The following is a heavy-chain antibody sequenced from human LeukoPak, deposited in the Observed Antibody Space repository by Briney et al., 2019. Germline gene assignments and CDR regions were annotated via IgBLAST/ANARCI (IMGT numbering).Heavy chain of an antibody. V-gene: IGHV4-38-2*02. Sequence: SETLSLTCAVADYSISSGYYWGWIRQPPGKGLEWIGSIYHSGSTYYNSSLKSRVTIPVDTSKNQFSLKLSYVTAADTAVYYCAREWGYDYFFDYWGQGTLVTVSS. CDR3: AREWGYDYFFDY. CDR1: DYSISSGYY. D-gene: IGHD3-22*01. J-gene: IGHJ4*02. CDR2: IYHSGST.